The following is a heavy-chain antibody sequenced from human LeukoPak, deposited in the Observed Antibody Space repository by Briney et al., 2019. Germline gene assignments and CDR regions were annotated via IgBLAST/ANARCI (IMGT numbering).Heavy chain of an antibody. V-gene: IGHV3-53*01. J-gene: IGHJ4*02. D-gene: IGHD1-26*01. CDR2: IYSGGST. CDR3: ARDLPEPYSGSYYDY. CDR1: GFTVSSNY. Sequence: GGSLRLSCAASGFTVSSNYMSWVRQAPGKGLEWVSVIYSGGSTYYADSVKGRFTISRDSSKNTLYLQMHSLRAEDTAVYYCARDLPEPYSGSYYDYWGQGTLVTVSS.